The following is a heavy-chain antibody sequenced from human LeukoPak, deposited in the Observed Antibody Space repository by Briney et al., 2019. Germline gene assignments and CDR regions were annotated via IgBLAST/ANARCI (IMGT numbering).Heavy chain of an antibody. J-gene: IGHJ4*02. V-gene: IGHV3-7*01. CDR3: ATDRKAAGWVPRFDF. CDR1: GFTFSVYW. D-gene: IGHD1-14*01. Sequence: GGSLRPSCAVSGFTFSVYWMIWVRQAPGKGLEWVGNINQDGSETNYVDSVKGRFTSSRDNAAISLFLEMSSLRVEDTAVYYCATDRKAAGWVPRFDFWGQGALVTVSS. CDR2: INQDGSET.